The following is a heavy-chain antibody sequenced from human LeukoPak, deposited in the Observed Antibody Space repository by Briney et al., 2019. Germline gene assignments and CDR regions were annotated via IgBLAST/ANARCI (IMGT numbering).Heavy chain of an antibody. Sequence: EASVKVSCKASGYTFTSYGISWVRQAPGQGLEWMGWISAYNGNTSYAQKLQGRVTMTTDTSTSTAYMELRSLRSDDTAVYYCARDSCSSTSCYFSLDPQIDYWGQGTLVTVSS. CDR3: ARDSCSSTSCYFSLDPQIDY. J-gene: IGHJ4*02. D-gene: IGHD2-2*01. V-gene: IGHV1-18*01. CDR1: GYTFTSYG. CDR2: ISAYNGNT.